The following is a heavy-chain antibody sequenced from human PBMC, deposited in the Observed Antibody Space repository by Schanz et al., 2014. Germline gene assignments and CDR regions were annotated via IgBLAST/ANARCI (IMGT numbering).Heavy chain of an antibody. V-gene: IGHV4-39*01. CDR1: GGSISTSSYY. CDR3: ARSFRAISPYSGLDV. CDR2: IYHSGKP. Sequence: QLQLQESSPGLVKPSETLSLTCNVSGGSISTSSYYWGWIRQPPGRGREWIASIYHSGKPYYNLTLNSRAPLPYDTPTTQSALKVSSVSAADTAVYYCARSFRAISPYSGLDVWGQGTTVIVSS. D-gene: IGHD3-10*01. J-gene: IGHJ6*02.